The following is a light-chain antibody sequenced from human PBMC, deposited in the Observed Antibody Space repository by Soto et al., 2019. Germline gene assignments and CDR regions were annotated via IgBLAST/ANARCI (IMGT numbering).Light chain of an antibody. CDR1: QSMSTY. Sequence: DIQMTQSPSSLSASVGDRVTITCRASQSMSTYLNWYQQKPGKAPKPLIYAASTLHSGVPSRFSGSGAGTGFTLTISSLQPEDFATYYCQQSYMTPWTFGQGTKVDI. CDR3: QQSYMTPWT. J-gene: IGKJ1*01. V-gene: IGKV1-39*01. CDR2: AAS.